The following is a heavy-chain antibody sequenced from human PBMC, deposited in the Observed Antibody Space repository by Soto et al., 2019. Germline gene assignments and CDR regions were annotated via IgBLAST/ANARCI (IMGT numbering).Heavy chain of an antibody. CDR3: QRGAGGFDY. J-gene: IGHJ4*02. CDR1: GFTFSSYD. Sequence: EVQLVESGGDLVQPGGSLRLSCAASGFTFSSYDFHWVRQATGKGLEWVSAIGTAGDTYYAGSVKGRFTISRENAKNSLYLHMKSLRAGDTAVYYCQRGAGGFDYWGQGTLVTVSS. CDR2: IGTAGDT. V-gene: IGHV3-13*01. D-gene: IGHD2-15*01.